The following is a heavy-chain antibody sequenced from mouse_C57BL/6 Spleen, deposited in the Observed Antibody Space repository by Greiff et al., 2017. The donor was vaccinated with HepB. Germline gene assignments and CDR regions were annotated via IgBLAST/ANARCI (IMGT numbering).Heavy chain of an antibody. CDR1: GYTFTDYY. J-gene: IGHJ4*01. V-gene: IGHV1-26*01. CDR2: INPNNGGT. D-gene: IGHD3-2*02. CDR3: ARGQLSLREYAMDY. Sequence: EVQLQQSGPELVKPGASVKISCKASGYTFTDYYMNWVKQSHGKSLEWIGDINPNNGGTSYNQKFKGKATLTVDKSSSTAYMELRSLTSEDSAVYYCARGQLSLREYAMDYWGQGTSVTVSS.